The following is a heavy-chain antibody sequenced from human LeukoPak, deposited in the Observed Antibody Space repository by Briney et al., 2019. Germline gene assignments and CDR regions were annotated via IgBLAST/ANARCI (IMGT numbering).Heavy chain of an antibody. CDR3: ARKNFNYYYYYAMDV. CDR1: GFTFSDYY. Sequence: GGSLRLSCAASGFTFSDYYMSWIRQAPGKGLGWVSYISSSSSAIYYADSVMGRFTISRDNAKNSLYLQMNSLRAEDTAVYYCARKNFNYYYYYAMDVWGQGTTVTVSS. J-gene: IGHJ6*02. CDR2: ISSSSSAI. D-gene: IGHD1-14*01. V-gene: IGHV3-11*04.